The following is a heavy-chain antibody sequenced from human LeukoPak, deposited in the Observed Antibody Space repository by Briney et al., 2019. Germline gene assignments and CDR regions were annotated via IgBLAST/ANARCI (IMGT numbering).Heavy chain of an antibody. CDR1: GGSISSGGYS. CDR3: ARQRVGATSSTFDY. V-gene: IGHV4-30-4*07. J-gene: IGHJ4*02. CDR2: IYYSGST. D-gene: IGHD1-26*01. Sequence: SETLSLTCAVSGGSISSGGYSWSWLRQPPGTGLEWIGYIYYSGSTYYNPSLKSRVTISVDTSKNQFSLKLSSVTAADTAVYYCARQRVGATSSTFDYWGQGTLVTVSS.